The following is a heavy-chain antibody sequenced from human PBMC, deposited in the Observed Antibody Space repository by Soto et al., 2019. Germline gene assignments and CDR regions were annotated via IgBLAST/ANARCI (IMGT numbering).Heavy chain of an antibody. J-gene: IGHJ4*02. V-gene: IGHV4-59*08. CDR1: GGSISSYY. CDR3: ARHVCSGGSCYPDFDY. Sequence: PSETLSLTCTVSGGSISSYYWSWIRQPPGKGLEWIGYIYYSGSTNYNPSLKSRVTISVDTSKNQFSLKLSSVTAADTAVYYYARHVCSGGSCYPDFDYWGQGTLVTVSS. D-gene: IGHD2-15*01. CDR2: IYYSGST.